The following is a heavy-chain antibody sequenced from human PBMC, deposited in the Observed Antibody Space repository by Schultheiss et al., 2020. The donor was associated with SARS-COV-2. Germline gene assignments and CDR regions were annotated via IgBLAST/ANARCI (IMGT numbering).Heavy chain of an antibody. V-gene: IGHV4-59*08. CDR1: GGSISSYY. Sequence: SETLSLTCTVSGGSISSYYWSWIRQPPGKGLEWIGYIYYSGSTYYNPSLKSRVTMSVDTSKNQFSLKLSSVTAADTAVYYCARAVVTVNAYNWFDPWGQGTLVTVSS. CDR2: IYYSGST. CDR3: ARAVVTVNAYNWFDP. D-gene: IGHD2-21*02. J-gene: IGHJ5*02.